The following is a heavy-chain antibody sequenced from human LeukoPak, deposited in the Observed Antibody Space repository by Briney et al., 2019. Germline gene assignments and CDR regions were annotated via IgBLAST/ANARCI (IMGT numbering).Heavy chain of an antibody. Sequence: KPGGSLRLSCAASGFTFSSYSMTWVRQAPGKGLEWVSSISSSSSYIYYADSVKGRFTISRDNAKNSLYLQMNSLRAEDTAVYYCARVGDCSSTSCYVVDTIDYWGQGTLVTVSS. V-gene: IGHV3-21*01. J-gene: IGHJ4*02. CDR2: ISSSSSYI. D-gene: IGHD2-2*01. CDR3: ARVGDCSSTSCYVVDTIDY. CDR1: GFTFSSYS.